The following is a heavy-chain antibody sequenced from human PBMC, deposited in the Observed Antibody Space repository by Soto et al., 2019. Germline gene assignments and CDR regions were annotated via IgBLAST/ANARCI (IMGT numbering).Heavy chain of an antibody. CDR2: ISGSGDNT. V-gene: IGHV3-23*01. Sequence: EVQLLESGGGLVQPGGSLRLSCAASGFTFSSYALNWVRQAPGKGLEWVSVISGSGDNTYYADSVKGRFTISRDNSKNTLYLQMNSLRAEDTAVYYCAKDLGTDDFWSAYYTYYYMDVWGIGTTVTVSS. D-gene: IGHD3-3*01. CDR3: AKDLGTDDFWSAYYTYYYMDV. J-gene: IGHJ6*03. CDR1: GFTFSSYA.